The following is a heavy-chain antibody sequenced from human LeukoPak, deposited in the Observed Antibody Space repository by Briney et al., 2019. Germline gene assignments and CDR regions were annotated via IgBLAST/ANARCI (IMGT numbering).Heavy chain of an antibody. D-gene: IGHD6-19*01. V-gene: IGHV3-23*01. CDR1: GFTFSSYA. CDR2: ISGSGGST. CDR3: ASPWSSGWTGYFDY. J-gene: IGHJ4*02. Sequence: PGGSLRLSCAASGFTFSSYAMSWVRQAPGKGLEWVSAISGSGGSTYYADSVKGRFTISRDNSKNTLYLQMNSLRAEDTAVYYCASPWSSGWTGYFDYWGQGTLVTVSS.